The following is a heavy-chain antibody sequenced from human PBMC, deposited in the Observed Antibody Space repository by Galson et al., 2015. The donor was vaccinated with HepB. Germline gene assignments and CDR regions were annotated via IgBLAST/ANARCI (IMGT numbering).Heavy chain of an antibody. CDR3: ARDGWFCISNSCPGHNLFDP. D-gene: IGHD2-2*01. CDR2: INPNSGGT. Sequence: SVKVSCKASGYTFTGYYMHWVRQAPGQGLEWMGRINPNSGGTNYAQKFQGRVTMTRDTSISTAYMELSRLRSDDTAVYYCARDGWFCISNSCPGHNLFDPWGQGTLVTVSS. CDR1: GYTFTGYY. V-gene: IGHV1-2*06. J-gene: IGHJ5*02.